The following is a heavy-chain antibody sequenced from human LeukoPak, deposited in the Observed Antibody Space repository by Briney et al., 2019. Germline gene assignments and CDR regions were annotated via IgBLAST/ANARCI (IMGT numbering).Heavy chain of an antibody. Sequence: GASVKVSCKASGYTFTSYDINWVRQATGQGLEWMGWMNPNSGNTAYAQKFQGRVTMTRNTSISTAYMELSSLRSEDTAVYYCATSGFLQEWPWYYFDYWGQGTLVTVSS. V-gene: IGHV1-8*01. CDR1: GYTFTSYD. D-gene: IGHD3-3*01. CDR2: MNPNSGNT. CDR3: ATSGFLQEWPWYYFDY. J-gene: IGHJ4*02.